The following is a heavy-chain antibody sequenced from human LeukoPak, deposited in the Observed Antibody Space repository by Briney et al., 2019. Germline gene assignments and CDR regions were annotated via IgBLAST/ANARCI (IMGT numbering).Heavy chain of an antibody. V-gene: IGHV3-66*01. CDR2: IYSGGST. Sequence: PGGSLRLSCAASGFTVSSNYMSWVRQAPGKGLEWVSVIYSGGSTYYADSVKGRFTISRDNSKNTLYLQMNSLRAEDTAVYYCARDEISLGDYGSRVALWGQGTLVTVSS. J-gene: IGHJ4*02. CDR1: GFTVSSNY. CDR3: ARDEISLGDYGSRVAL. D-gene: IGHD3-10*01.